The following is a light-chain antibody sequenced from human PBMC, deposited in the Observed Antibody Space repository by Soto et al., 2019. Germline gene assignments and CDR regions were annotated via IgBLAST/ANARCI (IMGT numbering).Light chain of an antibody. V-gene: IGKV1-33*01. Sequence: DIQMTQSPSSLSASVGDRFIITCQASQAINNYLHWYQQKPGKAPKLLIYDASNLEKGAPSRFSGSGSGTDFTFDISSLQPEDVATYYCQHHHNLPHFGQGTKVDIK. CDR1: QAINNY. CDR3: QHHHNLPH. J-gene: IGKJ1*01. CDR2: DAS.